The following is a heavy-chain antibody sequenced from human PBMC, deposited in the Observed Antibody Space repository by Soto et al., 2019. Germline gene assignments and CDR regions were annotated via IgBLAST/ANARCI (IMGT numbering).Heavy chain of an antibody. CDR1: GFSFSTYD. V-gene: IGHV3-30*18. D-gene: IGHD6-6*01. CDR2: ISYDGGNK. Sequence: GGSLGLSCAASGFSFSTYDMHRVRQAPGKGLEWVAVISYDGGNKYYADSVKGRFTISRDNSKNTLYLQINSLRPEDTAVYYCANNIAARPWPYFDYWGQGALVTV. CDR3: ANNIAARPWPYFDY. J-gene: IGHJ4*02.